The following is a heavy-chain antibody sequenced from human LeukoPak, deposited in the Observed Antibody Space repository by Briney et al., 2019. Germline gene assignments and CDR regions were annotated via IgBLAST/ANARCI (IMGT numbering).Heavy chain of an antibody. CDR1: GGTFSSYA. V-gene: IGHV1-69*06. CDR3: ASATLRCSGGSRYEMDV. Sequence: SVKVSCKASGGTFSSYAISWVRQAPGQGLEWMGGIIPIFGTANYAQKFQDRLTITADKSTSTAYMELSSLSSEDTAVYYCASATLRCSGGSRYEMDVWGKGTTVTVSS. J-gene: IGHJ6*04. D-gene: IGHD2-15*01. CDR2: IIPIFGTA.